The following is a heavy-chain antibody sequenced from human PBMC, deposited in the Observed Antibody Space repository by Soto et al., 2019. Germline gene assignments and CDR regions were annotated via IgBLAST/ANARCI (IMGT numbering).Heavy chain of an antibody. CDR1: GGSFSGYY. J-gene: IGHJ5*02. CDR3: ARVVLYSSSWYSRWFDP. CDR2: INHSGST. D-gene: IGHD6-13*01. Sequence: WETLSLTCAVYGGSFSGYYWSWIRQPPGKGLEWIGEINHSGSTNYNPSLKSRVTISVDTSKNQFSLKLSSVTAADTAVYYCARVVLYSSSWYSRWFDPWGQGTLVTVSS. V-gene: IGHV4-34*01.